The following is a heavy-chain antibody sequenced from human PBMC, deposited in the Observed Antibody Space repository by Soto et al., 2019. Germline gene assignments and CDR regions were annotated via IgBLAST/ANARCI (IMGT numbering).Heavy chain of an antibody. J-gene: IGHJ4*02. CDR2: ISYDGSNK. CDR1: GFTFSSYG. CDR3: AKDAGSGTFDY. V-gene: IGHV3-30*18. Sequence: GGSLRLSCAASGFTFSSYGMHWVRQAPGKGLEWVAVISYDGSNKYYADSVKGRFTISRDNSKNTLYLQMNSLRAEDTAVYYCAKDAGSGTFDYWGQGTLVTVSS. D-gene: IGHD6-19*01.